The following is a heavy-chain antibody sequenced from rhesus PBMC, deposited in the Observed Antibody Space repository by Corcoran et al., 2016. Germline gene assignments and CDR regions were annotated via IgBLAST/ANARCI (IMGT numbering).Heavy chain of an antibody. V-gene: IGHV4-65*01. J-gene: IGHJ4*01. D-gene: IGHD1-44*02. CDR1: GGSISSSNW. CDR2: ISVSMGST. CDR3: ARRRVGATFDY. Sequence: QVQLQESGPGLVKPSETLSLTCAVSGGSISSSNWWSWIRQPPGKGLEWIVYISVSMGSTYYNPSLKRRVTISTGPSKNQASLKLSSGTAADTAVYYCARRRVGATFDYWGQGVLVTVSS.